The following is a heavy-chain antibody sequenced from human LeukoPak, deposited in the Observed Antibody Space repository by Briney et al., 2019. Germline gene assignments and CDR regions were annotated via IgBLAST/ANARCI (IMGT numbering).Heavy chain of an antibody. CDR1: GGSISSGGYS. D-gene: IGHD2-2*01. CDR3: ASGGYCSSTSCQEAWFDP. V-gene: IGHV4-30-2*01. J-gene: IGHJ5*02. Sequence: PSETLSLTCAVSGGSISSGGYSWSWIRLPPGKGLEWIGYIYHSGSTYYNPSLKSRVTISVDRSKNQFSLKLSSVTAADTAVYYCASGGYCSSTSCQEAWFDPWGQGTLVTVSS. CDR2: IYHSGST.